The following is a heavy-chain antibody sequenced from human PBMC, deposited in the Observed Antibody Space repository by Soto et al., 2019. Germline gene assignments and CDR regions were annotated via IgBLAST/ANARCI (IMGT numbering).Heavy chain of an antibody. CDR1: GFTFSSYG. V-gene: IGHV3-33*01. CDR3: ARDSHHSSGGYDPHNWFDP. Sequence: GGSLRLSCAVSGFTFSSYGMHWVRQAPGKGLEWVAVIWYDGSNKYYADSVKGRFTISRDNSKNTLYLQMNSLRAEDTAVYYCARDSHHSSGGYDPHNWFDPWGQGTLVTVSS. CDR2: IWYDGSNK. J-gene: IGHJ5*02. D-gene: IGHD6-19*01.